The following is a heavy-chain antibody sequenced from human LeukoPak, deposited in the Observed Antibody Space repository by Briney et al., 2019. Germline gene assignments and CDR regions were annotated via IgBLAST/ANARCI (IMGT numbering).Heavy chain of an antibody. J-gene: IGHJ4*02. V-gene: IGHV1-69*05. CDR3: ARGIGSLPYYPLGYFDY. CDR2: IIPIFGTA. Sequence: SVKVSCKASGGTFSSYAISWVRQAPGQGLEWMGGIIPIFGTANYAQKFQGRVTITTDESTSTAYMELSSLRSEDTAVYYCARGIGSLPYYPLGYFDYWGQGTLVTVSS. D-gene: IGHD3-16*01. CDR1: GGTFSSYA.